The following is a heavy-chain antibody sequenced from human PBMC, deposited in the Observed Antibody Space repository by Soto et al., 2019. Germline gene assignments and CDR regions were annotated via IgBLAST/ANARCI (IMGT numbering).Heavy chain of an antibody. Sequence: QLQLQESGSGLLKPAQSLSLSCTVSGGSITNTGYSWNWIRQPPGKGLEWIGFIFHSGTTNSNPSLQNRVTLSVDRPNNQFSLRVNSVTAADTAVYFCARGWVTAGPLYFDYWGQGILVTVSS. J-gene: IGHJ4*02. D-gene: IGHD2-21*02. CDR3: ARGWVTAGPLYFDY. CDR2: IFHSGTT. CDR1: GGSITNTGYS. V-gene: IGHV4-30-2*01.